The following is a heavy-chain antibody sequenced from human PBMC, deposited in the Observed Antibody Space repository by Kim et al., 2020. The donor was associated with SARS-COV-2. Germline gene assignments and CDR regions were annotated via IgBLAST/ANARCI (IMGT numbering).Heavy chain of an antibody. CDR1: GYTFTSYD. CDR3: ARGVRTISNYDY. Sequence: ASVKVSCKASGYTFTSYDLNWVRQATGQGLEWMGWMNPNIGNAGYAQKFQGRVTMTMDPSITTAYMELSSLRSEDTAVYYCARGVRTISNYDYWGQGTLVTVSS. CDR2: MNPNIGNA. J-gene: IGHJ4*02. V-gene: IGHV1-8*01. D-gene: IGHD3-9*01.